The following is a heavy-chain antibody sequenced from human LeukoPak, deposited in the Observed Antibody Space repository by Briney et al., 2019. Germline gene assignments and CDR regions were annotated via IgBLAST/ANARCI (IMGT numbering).Heavy chain of an antibody. V-gene: IGHV3-74*01. Sequence: GRSLRLSCAASGFTFSSFWVHWVRQAPGKGLVWVSRIYLDGSITTYADSVKGRFSISRDNAKNTLYLQMNSLRAEDTAVYYCAREDRSGFDIWGQGTMVTVSS. CDR3: AREDRSGFDI. CDR2: IYLDGSIT. CDR1: GFTFSSFW. D-gene: IGHD1-26*01. J-gene: IGHJ3*02.